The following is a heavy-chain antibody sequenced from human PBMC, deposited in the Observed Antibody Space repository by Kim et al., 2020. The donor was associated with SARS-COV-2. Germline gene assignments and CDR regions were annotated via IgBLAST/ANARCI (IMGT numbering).Heavy chain of an antibody. J-gene: IGHJ6*02. V-gene: IGHV4-34*01. CDR3: ARGKVRITIFGYGMDV. CDR2: INHSGST. D-gene: IGHD3-3*01. CDR1: GGSFSGYY. Sequence: SETLSLTCAVYGGSFSGYYWSWIRQPPGKGLEWIGEINHSGSTNYNPSLKSRVTISVDTSKNQFSLKLSSVTAADTAVYYCARGKVRITIFGYGMDVWGQGTTVTVSS.